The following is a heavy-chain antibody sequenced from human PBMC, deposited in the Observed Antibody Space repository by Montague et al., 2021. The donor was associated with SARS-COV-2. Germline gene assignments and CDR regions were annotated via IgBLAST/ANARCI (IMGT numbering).Heavy chain of an antibody. D-gene: IGHD5-24*01. J-gene: IGHJ4*02. V-gene: IGHV3-9*01. Sequence: SLRLSCAASGFTLNDYAMHWVRQAQGKGLEWVSGISWNSGNIAYSDSVKGLFSISRDNAKNSLYLQMKGLRAEDTALYYCASAQDGYSPPDYWGQGTLVTVSS. CDR2: ISWNSGNI. CDR1: GFTLNDYA. CDR3: ASAQDGYSPPDY.